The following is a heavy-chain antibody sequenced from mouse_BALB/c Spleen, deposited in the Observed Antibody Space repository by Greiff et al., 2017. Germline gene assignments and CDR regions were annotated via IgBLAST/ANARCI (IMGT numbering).Heavy chain of an antibody. D-gene: IGHD2-1*01. CDR2: ISSGSSTI. V-gene: IGHV5-17*02. J-gene: IGHJ4*01. CDR1: GFTFSSFG. Sequence: EVKLEESGGGLVQPGGSRKLSCAASGFTFSSFGMHWVRQAPEKGLEWVAYISSGSSTIYYADTVKGRFTISRDNPKNTLFLQMTSLRSEDTAMYYCARDGKIAMDYWGQGTSVTVSS. CDR3: ARDGKIAMDY.